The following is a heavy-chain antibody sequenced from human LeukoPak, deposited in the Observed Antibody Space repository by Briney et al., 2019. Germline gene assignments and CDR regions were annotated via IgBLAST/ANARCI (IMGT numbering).Heavy chain of an antibody. CDR2: IYYSGST. D-gene: IGHD3-22*01. CDR3: ARGGWDYYDSSDNWFDP. V-gene: IGHV4-59*01. Sequence: SETLSLTCTVSGGSISSYYWSWIRQPPGKGLEWIGYIYYSGSTNYNPSLKSRVTISVDTSKNQFTLKLSSVTAADTAVYYCARGGWDYYDSSDNWFDPWGQGTLVTVSS. J-gene: IGHJ5*02. CDR1: GGSISSYY.